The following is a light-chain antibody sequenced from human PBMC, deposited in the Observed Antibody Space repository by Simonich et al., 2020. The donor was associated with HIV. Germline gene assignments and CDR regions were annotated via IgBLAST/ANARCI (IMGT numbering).Light chain of an antibody. J-gene: IGKJ1*01. Sequence: DIVMTQSPDSLAVSLGERAPINCKSSQSVLSSSNNKTAFAWYHQKPGQPPKLLIYWASTRESGVPDRFSGSGSGTDFTLTISSLQAEDVAVYYCQQYYSTPRTFGQGTKVEIK. CDR2: WAS. CDR3: QQYYSTPRT. V-gene: IGKV4-1*01. CDR1: QSVLSSSNNKTA.